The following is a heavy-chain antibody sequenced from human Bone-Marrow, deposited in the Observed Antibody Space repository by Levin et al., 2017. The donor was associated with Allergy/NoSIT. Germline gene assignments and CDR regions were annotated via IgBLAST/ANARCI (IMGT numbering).Heavy chain of an antibody. Sequence: SETLSLTCTVSGGSISDSFYWSWIRQPPGKGLEWIGYVYYSGTTKYNPSLKGRVIMSVDTSKNQFSLKLRSLTAADTAVYYCARSTPISVSGAWGISNLDYWGQGTLVTVSS. D-gene: IGHD6-19*01. CDR3: ARSTPISVSGAWGISNLDY. CDR1: GGSISDSFY. V-gene: IGHV4-59*01. CDR2: VYYSGTT. J-gene: IGHJ4*02.